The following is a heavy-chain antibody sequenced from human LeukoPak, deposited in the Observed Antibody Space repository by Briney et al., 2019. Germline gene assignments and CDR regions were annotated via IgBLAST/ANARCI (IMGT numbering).Heavy chain of an antibody. J-gene: IGHJ4*02. CDR2: IYYSGST. CDR1: GGSISSYY. D-gene: IGHD2-2*02. V-gene: IGHV4-59*01. CDR3: ARVRCSSTSCYSRHLFDH. Sequence: SETLSLTCTVSGGSISSYYWSWIRQPPGKGLEWIGYIYYSGSTNYNPSLKSRVTISVDTSKNQFSLKLSSVTAADTAVYYCARVRCSSTSCYSRHLFDHWGQGTLVTVSS.